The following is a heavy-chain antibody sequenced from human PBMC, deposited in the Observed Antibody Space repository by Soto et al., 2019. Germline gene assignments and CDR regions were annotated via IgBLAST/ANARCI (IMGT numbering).Heavy chain of an antibody. D-gene: IGHD3-16*01. CDR3: ARAKRGGFDY. J-gene: IGHJ4*02. CDR2: VTGSGVDT. Sequence: EVRLVESGGGLVQPGGSLRLSCAASGFTFSTYAMSWVRQAPGKGLEWVSVVTGSGVDTYYADSVKGRFTVSRDNSKNTLYLQMNSLRADDTAVYYCARAKRGGFDYWGQGTLVTVSS. CDR1: GFTFSTYA. V-gene: IGHV3-23*04.